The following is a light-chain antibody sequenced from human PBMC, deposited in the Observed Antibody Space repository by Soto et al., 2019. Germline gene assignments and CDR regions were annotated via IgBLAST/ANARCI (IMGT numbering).Light chain of an antibody. CDR2: GAS. CDR1: QSVGSDY. J-gene: IGKJ1*01. Sequence: EIVLTQSPGTLSLSPGERATLSCRASQSVGSDYLAWYQQKPGQAPRILIFGASGRATGIPDRFSGSGSGTDFTLTISRLEPEDFAVYYCQQRSNWPPYVTFGQGTKVDIK. V-gene: IGKV3D-20*02. CDR3: QQRSNWPPYVT.